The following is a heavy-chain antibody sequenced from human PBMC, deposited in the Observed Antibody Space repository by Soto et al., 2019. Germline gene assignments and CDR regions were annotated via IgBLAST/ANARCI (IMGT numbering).Heavy chain of an antibody. J-gene: IGHJ5*02. CDR3: ARGATHGSSWYFWFDP. V-gene: IGHV1-69*01. Sequence: QVQLVQSGAEVRMPGSSVKVSCTASGGTFSTYPINWVRQAPGQGLEWMGGIIPLFGTTNYAQKFKGRVTITADESTSTAYMELSRLRAEDAAVYYCARGATHGSSWYFWFDPWGQGALVTVSS. CDR1: GGTFSTYP. CDR2: IIPLFGTT. D-gene: IGHD6-13*01.